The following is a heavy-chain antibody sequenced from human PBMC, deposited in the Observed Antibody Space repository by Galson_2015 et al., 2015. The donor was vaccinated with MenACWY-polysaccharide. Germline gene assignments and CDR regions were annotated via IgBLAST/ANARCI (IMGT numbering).Heavy chain of an antibody. J-gene: IGHJ6*02. CDR1: GFTFSGFW. CDR3: ARGHYGLDV. Sequence: SLRLSCAASGFTFSGFWMSWVRQAPGKGLEWVANIKQDGSEKYYVDSVKGRFTISRDNAKNSLYLQLNSLEVEDTAIYYCARGHYGLDVWGQGPTVTVSS. CDR2: IKQDGSEK. V-gene: IGHV3-7*03.